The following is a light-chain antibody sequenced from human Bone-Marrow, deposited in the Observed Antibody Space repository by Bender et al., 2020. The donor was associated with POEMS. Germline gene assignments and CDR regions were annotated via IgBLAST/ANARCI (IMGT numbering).Light chain of an antibody. CDR2: QDN. V-gene: IGLV3-1*01. J-gene: IGLJ1*01. CDR1: KLGEKY. CDR3: QAWDSSTEV. Sequence: SYELTQPPSVSVSPGQTVSITCSGDKLGEKYASWYQQKPGQSPLLIIYQDNKRPSGIPERFSGSNSGNTATLTISGTQAMDEADYYCQAWDSSTEVFGTGTKVTVL.